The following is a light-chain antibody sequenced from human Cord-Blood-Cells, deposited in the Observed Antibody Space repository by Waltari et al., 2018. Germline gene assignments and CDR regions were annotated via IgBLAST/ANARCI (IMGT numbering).Light chain of an antibody. Sequence: QSALTQPASVSGSPGQSITISCTGTSRDVGGFNYVSWYQQHPGKAPKLMIYEVSNRPSGVSNRFSGSKSGNTASLTISGLQAEDEADYYCSSYTSSYVFGTGTKVTVL. CDR1: SRDVGGFNY. CDR2: EVS. CDR3: SSYTSSYV. J-gene: IGLJ1*01. V-gene: IGLV2-14*01.